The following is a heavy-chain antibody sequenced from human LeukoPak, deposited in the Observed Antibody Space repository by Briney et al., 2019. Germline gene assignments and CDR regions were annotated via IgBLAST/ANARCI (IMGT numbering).Heavy chain of an antibody. D-gene: IGHD4-17*01. CDR1: GYTFTSYD. CDR3: ARSPVRYGDYEWFDP. J-gene: IGHJ5*02. V-gene: IGHV1-8*03. CDR2: MNPNSGNT. Sequence: ASVKVSCKASGYTFTSYDINWVRQATGQGLEWMGWMNPNSGNTGYAQKFQGRVTITRNTSISTAYMELSSLRSEDTAVYYCARSPVRYGDYEWFDPWGQGTLVTVSS.